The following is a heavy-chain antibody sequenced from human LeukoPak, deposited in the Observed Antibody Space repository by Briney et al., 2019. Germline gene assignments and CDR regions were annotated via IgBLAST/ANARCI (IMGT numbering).Heavy chain of an antibody. Sequence: GGALRLSCAASGLTLSSYSMTWVRQAPAKGLEWVSSISRTSLYIDYADAVKGRFTISRDNAKNSLYLQMNSLRAEDTAVYFCARDLNYYVSGRGFDYWGQGTLVTVSS. J-gene: IGHJ4*02. D-gene: IGHD3-10*01. CDR1: GLTLSSYS. V-gene: IGHV3-21*01. CDR3: ARDLNYYVSGRGFDY. CDR2: ISRTSLYI.